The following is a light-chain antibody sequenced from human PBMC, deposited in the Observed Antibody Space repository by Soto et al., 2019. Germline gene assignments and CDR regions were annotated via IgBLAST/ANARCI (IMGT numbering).Light chain of an antibody. V-gene: IGKV3-15*01. J-gene: IGKJ2*01. CDR3: QQYNNWPPYT. CDR1: QSVSSD. CDR2: GAS. Sequence: IVMTQSPATLSVSPGDRVTLSCRASQSVSSDLAWYQQRPGQAPRLLIYGASTRATGIPARFSGTGSGTEFNLTISSLQSEDFAIYYCQQYNNWPPYTFGQGTKLEIK.